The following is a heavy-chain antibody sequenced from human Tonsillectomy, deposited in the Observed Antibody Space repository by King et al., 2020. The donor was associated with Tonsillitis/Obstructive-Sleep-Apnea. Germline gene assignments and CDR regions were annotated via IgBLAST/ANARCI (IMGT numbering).Heavy chain of an antibody. V-gene: IGHV2-5*02. CDR2: ISWDDDM. Sequence: ITLKESGPTLVKPTQTLTLTCTFSGFSLSTSGVGVGWIRQPPGKAPEWLALISWDDDMRFSPSLKSRLTISKDTSKNQVVLTLTNMDPVDTATYYCAHSLRGLTDYPFYYYYYMDVWGQGATVTV. J-gene: IGHJ6*03. CDR3: AHSLRGLTDYPFYYYYYMDV. CDR1: GFSLSTSGVG. D-gene: IGHD3-16*01.